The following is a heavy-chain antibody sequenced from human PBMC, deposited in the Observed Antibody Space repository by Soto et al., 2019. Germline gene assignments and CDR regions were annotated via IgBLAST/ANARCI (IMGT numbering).Heavy chain of an antibody. V-gene: IGHV3-33*08. J-gene: IGHJ3*02. D-gene: IGHD2-15*01. Sequence: GGSLRLSXAASGFTFDDYAMHWVRQAPGKGLEWVALIWFDGSDKYYTESVKGRFTISRDNSKSTLYLQMNSLRAEDTAVYYCARLYCSAASCYSVGAFDIRGQGTMVTVSS. CDR2: IWFDGSDK. CDR3: ARLYCSAASCYSVGAFDI. CDR1: GFTFDDYA.